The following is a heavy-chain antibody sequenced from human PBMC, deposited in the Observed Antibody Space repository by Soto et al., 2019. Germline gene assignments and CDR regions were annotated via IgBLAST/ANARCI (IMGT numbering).Heavy chain of an antibody. D-gene: IGHD2-15*01. CDR3: ARSGSNPDF. CDR2: IYYTGIT. J-gene: IGHJ4*02. Sequence: SETLSLTCTVSGGSISGYYWSWIRQPPGKGLEWIGYIYYTGITNYNPSLKSRVTISVDTSKNQFSLKLTSVTAADTAVYYCARSGSNPDFWGQGALVTVSP. V-gene: IGHV4-59*01. CDR1: GGSISGYY.